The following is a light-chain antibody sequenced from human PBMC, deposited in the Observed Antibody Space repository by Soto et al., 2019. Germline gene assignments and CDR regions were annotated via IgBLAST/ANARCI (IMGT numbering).Light chain of an antibody. CDR3: QQYGSSPPDT. CDR1: QHVSSTY. V-gene: IGKV3-20*01. CDR2: GAS. J-gene: IGKJ3*01. Sequence: VLAEAARRVFVSAGKRGSVSGSAIQHVSSTYLACYQQKPGLAPRHLIYGASSRATGLPDRFSVSGSVSDFPLTVRRLQPDCFAVYPCQQYGSSPPDTVSSGTKVDIK.